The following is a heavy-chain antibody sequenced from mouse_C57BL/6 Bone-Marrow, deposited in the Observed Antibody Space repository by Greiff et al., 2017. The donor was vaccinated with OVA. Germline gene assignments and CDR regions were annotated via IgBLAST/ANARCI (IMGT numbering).Heavy chain of an antibody. CDR3: ARVGA. V-gene: IGHV3-6*01. J-gene: IGHJ2*01. CDR1: GYSITSGYY. CDR2: ISYDGSN. Sequence: EVKLQESGPGLVKPSQSLSLTCSVTGYSITSGYYWNWIRQFPGNKLEWMGYISYDGSNNYNPSLKNRISITRDTSKNQFFLKLNSVTTEDTATYYCARVGAWGQGTTLTVSS.